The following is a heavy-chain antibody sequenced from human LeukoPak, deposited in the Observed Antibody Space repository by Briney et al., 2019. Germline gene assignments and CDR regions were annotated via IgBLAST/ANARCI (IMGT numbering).Heavy chain of an antibody. V-gene: IGHV3-30-3*01. CDR1: GFTFSSYV. J-gene: IGHJ5*02. Sequence: GRSLRLSCAASGFTFSSYVMHWVRQAPGKWLEWVAVISYDGSNKYYADSVKGRFTISRDNSKNTLYLQMNSLRAEDTAVYYCARDVENNWFDPWGQGTLVTVSS. D-gene: IGHD2-21*01. CDR3: ARDVENNWFDP. CDR2: ISYDGSNK.